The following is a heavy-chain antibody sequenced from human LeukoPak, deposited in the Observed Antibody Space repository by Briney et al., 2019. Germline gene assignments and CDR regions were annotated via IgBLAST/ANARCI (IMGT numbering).Heavy chain of an antibody. CDR1: VFTFSSYP. CDR2: ISGSGGST. V-gene: IGHV3-23*01. Sequence: PGGALRLSCGASVFTFSSYPVSCAPQAPGRGLEGVSAISGSGGSTYYEDSVKGRFTISRDNSKNKLYLQMNSLRAEDTAVYYCAPYCSGGSCYGVDYWGQGTLVTVSS. D-gene: IGHD2-15*01. J-gene: IGHJ4*02. CDR3: APYCSGGSCYGVDY.